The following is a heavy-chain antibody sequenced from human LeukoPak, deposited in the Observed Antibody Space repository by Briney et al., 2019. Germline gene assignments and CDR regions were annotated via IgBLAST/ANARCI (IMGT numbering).Heavy chain of an antibody. Sequence: SETLSLNCAVYGGSFSGYYWSWIRQPPGKGLEWIGEINHSGSTNYNPSLKSRVTISVDTSKNQFSLKLSSVTAADTAVYYCARRMTTATAGYYYYMDVWGKGTTVTVSS. CDR2: INHSGST. V-gene: IGHV4-34*01. D-gene: IGHD4-11*01. J-gene: IGHJ6*03. CDR3: ARRMTTATAGYYYYMDV. CDR1: GGSFSGYY.